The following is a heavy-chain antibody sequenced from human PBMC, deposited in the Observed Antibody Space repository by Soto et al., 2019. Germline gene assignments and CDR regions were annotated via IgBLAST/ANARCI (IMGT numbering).Heavy chain of an antibody. Sequence: ASVKVSCKASGYTFTSYYMHWVRQAPGQGLEWMGIINPSGGSTSYAQKFQGRVTMTRDTSTSTVYMELSSLRSEDTAVYYCAKSFGTWPQLGGGNFDYCGQGTLVTVSS. CDR3: AKSFGTWPQLGGGNFDY. V-gene: IGHV1-46*01. CDR1: GYTFTSYY. J-gene: IGHJ4*02. CDR2: INPSGGST. D-gene: IGHD3-16*01.